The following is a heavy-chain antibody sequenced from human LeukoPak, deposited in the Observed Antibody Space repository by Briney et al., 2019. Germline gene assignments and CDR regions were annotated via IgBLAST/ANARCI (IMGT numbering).Heavy chain of an antibody. CDR2: IIPIFGTA. J-gene: IGHJ4*02. D-gene: IGHD3-10*01. Sequence: SVKVSCKASGGTFSRYAISWVRQAPRQGLEWMRGIIPIFGTANYAQKFQGRVAITADESTSTAYMELSSLRSEDTAVYYCAREKENGSGSFPLDYWGQGTLVTVSS. CDR3: AREKENGSGSFPLDY. V-gene: IGHV1-69*01. CDR1: GGTFSRYA.